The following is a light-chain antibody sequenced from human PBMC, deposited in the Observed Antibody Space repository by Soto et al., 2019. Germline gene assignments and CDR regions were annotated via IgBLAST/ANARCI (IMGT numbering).Light chain of an antibody. J-gene: IGKJ1*01. CDR3: KQDASWPWT. CDR2: SVS. Sequence: TQSPATPAVSPGERATLSFRVRQSGSSNLAWYQQRPGQSPRLLIYSVSSRDTGIPDRISGSGSGTGFTLSISRVEAEDVAVYYCKQDASWPWTFGQGTKVDIK. CDR1: QSGSSN. V-gene: IGKV3-20*01.